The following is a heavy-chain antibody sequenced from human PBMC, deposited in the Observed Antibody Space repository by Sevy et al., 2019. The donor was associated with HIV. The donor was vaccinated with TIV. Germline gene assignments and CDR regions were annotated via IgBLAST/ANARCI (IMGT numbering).Heavy chain of an antibody. D-gene: IGHD2-15*01. CDR1: GDSVTSSPHY. Sequence: SETLSLTCIVSGDSVTSSPHYWTWIRQPPGKGLEWIAYIYYTGNTNYNPTLRDRVTISVDISKNQFSLKLSSVTAAETAVYYCARVVGESCSGGTCSGWFDPWGQGTQVTVSS. V-gene: IGHV4-61*01. CDR3: ARVVGESCSGGTCSGWFDP. J-gene: IGHJ5*02. CDR2: IYYTGNT.